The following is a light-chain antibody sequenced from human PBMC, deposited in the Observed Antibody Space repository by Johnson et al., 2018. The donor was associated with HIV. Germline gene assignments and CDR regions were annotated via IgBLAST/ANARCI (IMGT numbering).Light chain of an antibody. V-gene: IGLV1-51*02. CDR2: ENN. J-gene: IGLJ1*01. CDR1: SSNIGNNY. CDR3: GTWDSSLSALYV. Sequence: QSVLTQPPSVSAAPGQKVTISCSGSSSNIGNNYVSWYQHLPGTAPKLLIYENNKRPSGIPDRFSGSKSGTSATLGITGLQTGDEADYYCGTWDSSLSALYVVGTGTKVTVL.